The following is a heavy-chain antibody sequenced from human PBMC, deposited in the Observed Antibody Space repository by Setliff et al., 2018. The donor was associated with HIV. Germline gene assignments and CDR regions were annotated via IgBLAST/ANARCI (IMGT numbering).Heavy chain of an antibody. Sequence: GASVKVSCKASGYTFTSYYIHWVRQAPGQGLEWMGEINPSGGSTSYSEKFRGRATMTRDTSRSTVYMELSSLRFDDTAVYYCARVPILRYASPVDMWGQGTLVTVS. V-gene: IGHV1-46*01. J-gene: IGHJ4*02. CDR2: INPSGGST. D-gene: IGHD3-9*01. CDR1: GYTFTSYY. CDR3: ARVPILRYASPVDM.